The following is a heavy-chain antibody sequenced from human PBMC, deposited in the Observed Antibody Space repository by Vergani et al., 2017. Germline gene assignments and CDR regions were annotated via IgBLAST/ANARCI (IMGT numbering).Heavy chain of an antibody. CDR1: GYTFTSYY. D-gene: IGHD3-22*01. V-gene: IGHV1-46*01. CDR2: INPSGGST. Sequence: QVQLVQSGAEVKKPGASVKVSCKASGYTFTSYYMHWVRQAPGQGLEWMGIINPSGGSTSYAQKFQGRVTMTRDTSISTAYMELSRLRSDDTAVYYCARYYYDSSGYYHGFDYWGQGTLVTVSS. CDR3: ARYYYDSSGYYHGFDY. J-gene: IGHJ4*02.